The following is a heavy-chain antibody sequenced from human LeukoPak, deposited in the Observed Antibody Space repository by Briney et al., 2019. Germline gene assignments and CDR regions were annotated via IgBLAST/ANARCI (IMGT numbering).Heavy chain of an antibody. D-gene: IGHD6-19*01. Sequence: ASVKVSCKASGYIFTRYAMHWVRQAPGQRLEWMGWINAGSGETKYSQRFQGRLTLTRDTSASTAYMELRSLRSEDTAIYYCARDPRGSGWFEYFQHWGQGTLVTVSS. CDR2: INAGSGET. CDR3: ARDPRGSGWFEYFQH. J-gene: IGHJ1*01. CDR1: GYIFTRYA. V-gene: IGHV1-3*01.